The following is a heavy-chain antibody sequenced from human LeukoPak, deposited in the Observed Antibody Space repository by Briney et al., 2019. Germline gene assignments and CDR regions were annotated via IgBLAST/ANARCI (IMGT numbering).Heavy chain of an antibody. CDR3: ARYDVGWYYFGY. V-gene: IGHV4-4*02. D-gene: IGHD6-19*01. Sequence: SETLSLTCVVSGGSISSSNWCCCVRQPPEKRLGWIGEIYHSGSTNYNPSLKSRVTISVDKSKNQFSLKLSSVTAADSAVYYCARYDVGWYYFGYWGQGTLVTVSS. CDR1: GGSISSSNW. J-gene: IGHJ4*02. CDR2: IYHSGST.